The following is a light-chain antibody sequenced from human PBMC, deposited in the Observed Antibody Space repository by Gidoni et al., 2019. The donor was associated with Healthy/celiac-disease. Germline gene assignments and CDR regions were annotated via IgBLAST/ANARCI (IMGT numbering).Light chain of an antibody. CDR2: DAY. V-gene: IGKV3-11*01. CDR1: QSVSSY. J-gene: IGKJ5*01. CDR3: QQRSNWIT. Sequence: ENVLTQSPATLSLSPGERATLSCRASQSVSSYLAWYQQKPGPATRLLIYDAYNRATGIPARFSGSGSGKDFTLTIISLEPEDFAVYYCQQRSNWITFGQGKRLEIK.